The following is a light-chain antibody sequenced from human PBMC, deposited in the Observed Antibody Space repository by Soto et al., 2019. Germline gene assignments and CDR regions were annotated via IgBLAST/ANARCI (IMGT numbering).Light chain of an antibody. J-gene: IGKJ1*01. Sequence: EIVLTQSTGALYLSPGERATLSCGASQSVSSSYLAWYQQKPGQAPRLLIYGASTRATGIPDRFSGSGSGTDFTLTISRLEPEDFAVYYCQQYGSSPRTFGQGTKVEIK. CDR3: QQYGSSPRT. V-gene: IGKV3-20*01. CDR1: QSVSSSY. CDR2: GAS.